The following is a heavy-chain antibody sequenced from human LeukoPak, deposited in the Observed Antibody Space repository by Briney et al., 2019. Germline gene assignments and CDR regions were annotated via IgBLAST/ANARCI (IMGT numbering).Heavy chain of an antibody. CDR3: AKDMNSYGSGSSYNPWGPFDS. CDR1: GFTFDNYA. Sequence: PGGSLTLACAASGFTFDNYAMHWVRQPPGKGLEWVSGIAWNSGNTGFADSVKGRFTISRDNAENSLSLQMNSLTPEDTAFYFCAKDMNSYGSGSSYNPWGPFDSWGQGTLVTVSS. V-gene: IGHV3-9*01. D-gene: IGHD3-10*01. J-gene: IGHJ4*02. CDR2: IAWNSGNT.